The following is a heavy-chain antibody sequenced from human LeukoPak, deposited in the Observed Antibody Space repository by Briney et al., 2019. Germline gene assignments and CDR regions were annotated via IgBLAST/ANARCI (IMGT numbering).Heavy chain of an antibody. CDR2: MNPNSGNT. J-gene: IGHJ3*02. CDR1: GYTFTSYD. CDR3: ARGAGMAARRAFDI. Sequence: ASVKVSCKASGYTFTSYDINWVRQATGQGLEWMGWMNPNSGNTGYAQKFQGRVTITRNTSISTAYMELSSLRSEDTAVYYCARGAGMAARRAFDIWGQGTMATVSS. V-gene: IGHV1-8*03. D-gene: IGHD6-6*01.